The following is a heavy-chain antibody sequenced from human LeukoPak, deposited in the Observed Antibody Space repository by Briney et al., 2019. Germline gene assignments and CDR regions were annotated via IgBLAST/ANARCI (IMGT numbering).Heavy chain of an antibody. CDR3: ARAQSGFDWPYYYYGMDV. J-gene: IGHJ6*04. CDR2: IIPIFGTA. D-gene: IGHD3-9*01. CDR1: GGTFSSYA. V-gene: IGHV1-69*13. Sequence: SVKVSCKASGGTFSSYAISWVRQAPGQGLEWMGGIIPIFGTANYAQKFQGRVTITADESTSTAHMELSSLRSEDTAVYYCARAQSGFDWPYYYYGMDVWGKGTTVTVSS.